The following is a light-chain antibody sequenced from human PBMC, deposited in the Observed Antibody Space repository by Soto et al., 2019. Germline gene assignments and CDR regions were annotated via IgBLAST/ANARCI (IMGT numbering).Light chain of an antibody. J-gene: IGKJ1*01. CDR1: QTISSW. CDR3: QHYNSAPPWT. Sequence: DIQMTQSPSTLSGSVGDRVTITCRASQTISSWLAWYQQKPGKAPKLLIYKASTLKSGVPSRFSGSGSGTEFTLTISSLQPDDFATYYCQHYNSAPPWTFGQGTKVDIK. CDR2: KAS. V-gene: IGKV1-5*03.